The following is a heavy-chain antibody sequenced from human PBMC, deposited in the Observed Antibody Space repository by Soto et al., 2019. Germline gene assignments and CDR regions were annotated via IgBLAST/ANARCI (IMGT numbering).Heavy chain of an antibody. J-gene: IGHJ3*02. V-gene: IGHV1-69*01. CDR3: ARVRGGGKNWNDAFDI. CDR1: GGTFSSYA. CDR2: IIPIFGTA. D-gene: IGHD1-1*01. Sequence: QVQLVQSGAEVKKPGSSVKVSCKASGGTFSSYAISWVRQAPGQGLEWMGGIIPIFGTANYAQKFQGRVTITAAESTSTADRGLGRLRSEDTAVYYWARVRGGGKNWNDAFDIWGQGTMVTVSS.